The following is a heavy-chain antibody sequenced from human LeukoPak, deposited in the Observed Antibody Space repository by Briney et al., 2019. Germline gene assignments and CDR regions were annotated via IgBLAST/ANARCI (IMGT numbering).Heavy chain of an antibody. CDR2: INPNSGGT. V-gene: IGHV1-2*02. CDR1: GYTFTGYY. CDR3: ARVSPIVATWFDP. J-gene: IGHJ5*02. D-gene: IGHD5-12*01. Sequence: GASVKVSCKASGYTFTGYYMHWVRQAPGQGLGWMGWINPNSGGTNYAQKFQGRVTMTRDTSISTAYMELSRLRSDDTAVYYCARVSPIVATWFDPWGQGTLVTVSS.